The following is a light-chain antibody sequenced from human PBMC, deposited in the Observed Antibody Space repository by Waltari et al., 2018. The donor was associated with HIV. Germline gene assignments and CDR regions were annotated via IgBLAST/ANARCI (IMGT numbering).Light chain of an antibody. Sequence: QSALTQPASVSGSLGQSITISCTGASSDVGDYNYVSWYQQHPGKAPKVMIFEVSNRPSGVSDRFSGSKSGNTASLTISGVQPEDEADYFCASRAAENTFLFGGGTQVTVL. CDR3: ASRAAENTFL. CDR1: SSDVGDYNY. V-gene: IGLV2-14*01. CDR2: EVS. J-gene: IGLJ2*01.